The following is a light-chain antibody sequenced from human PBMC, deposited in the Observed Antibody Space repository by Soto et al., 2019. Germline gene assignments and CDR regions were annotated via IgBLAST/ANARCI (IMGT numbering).Light chain of an antibody. CDR3: QQSFITPRT. J-gene: IGKJ1*01. V-gene: IGKV1-39*01. CDR2: AAS. CDR1: QNIRNY. Sequence: DIQMTQSPSSLSTSVGDRVTITCRATQNIRNYLNWYQQKPGTAPKLLIYAASTLQSGVPSRFRGSGSGTEFTLTINSLQSEDFATYYCQQSFITPRTFGLGTKVEI.